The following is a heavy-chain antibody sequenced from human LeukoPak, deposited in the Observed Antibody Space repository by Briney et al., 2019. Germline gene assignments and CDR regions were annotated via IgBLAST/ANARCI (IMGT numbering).Heavy chain of an antibody. CDR3: ARRGSPPSNFDY. J-gene: IGHJ4*02. Sequence: GGSLRLSCAASGFTFDDYGMSWVRQAPGKGLEWVSGINWNGGSTGYADSVKGRFTISRDNAKNSLYLQMNSLRAEDTDLYYCARRGSPPSNFDYWGQGTLVTVSS. CDR2: INWNGGST. V-gene: IGHV3-20*04. D-gene: IGHD1-26*01. CDR1: GFTFDDYG.